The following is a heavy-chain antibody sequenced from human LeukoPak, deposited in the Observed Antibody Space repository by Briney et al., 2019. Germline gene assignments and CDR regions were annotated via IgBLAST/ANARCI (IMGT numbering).Heavy chain of an antibody. CDR2: IYHSGST. J-gene: IGHJ5*02. V-gene: IGHV4-30-2*01. Sequence: SETLSLTCTVSGGSISSGGYYWSWIRQPPGKGLEWIGYIYHSGSTYYNPSLKSRVTFSLDRSKNQFSLNLTSVTAADTAVYYCARVGEMATIRFWFDPWGQGTLVTVSS. CDR3: ARVGEMATIRFWFDP. D-gene: IGHD5-24*01. CDR1: GGSISSGGYY.